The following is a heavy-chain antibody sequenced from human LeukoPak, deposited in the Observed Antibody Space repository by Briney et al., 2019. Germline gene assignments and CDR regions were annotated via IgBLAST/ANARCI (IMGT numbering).Heavy chain of an antibody. CDR1: GFTFSSYW. Sequence: GGSLRLSCAASGFTFSSYWMHWIRQAPGKGLVWVSGINTDGSSTSYADSVKGRFTISRDNAKNTLYLQMNSLRAEDTAVYYCARGCRDGYISPFDPWGQGTLVTVSS. CDR3: ARGCRDGYISPFDP. D-gene: IGHD5-24*01. J-gene: IGHJ5*02. CDR2: INTDGSST. V-gene: IGHV3-74*01.